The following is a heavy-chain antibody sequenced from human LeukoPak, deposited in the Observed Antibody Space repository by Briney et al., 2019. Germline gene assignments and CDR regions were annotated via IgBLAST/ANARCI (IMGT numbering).Heavy chain of an antibody. D-gene: IGHD6-19*01. V-gene: IGHV3-21*01. CDR3: ARQYSSGWYEGLDWFDP. CDR2: ISSSSSYI. Sequence: GGSLRLSCAASGFTFSSYSMNWVRQAPGNGLEWVSSISSSSSYIYYADSVKGRFTISRDNAKNSLYLQMNSLRAEDTAVYYCARQYSSGWYEGLDWFDPWGQGTLVTVSS. CDR1: GFTFSSYS. J-gene: IGHJ5*02.